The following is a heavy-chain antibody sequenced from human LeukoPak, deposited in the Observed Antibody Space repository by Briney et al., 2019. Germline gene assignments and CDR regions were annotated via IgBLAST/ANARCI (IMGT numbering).Heavy chain of an antibody. Sequence: EPSETLSLTCAVYGGSFSGYYWSWIRQSPGKGLEWIGEINHSGSTNYNPSLKSRVTISVDTSKNQFSLKLSSVTAADTAVYYCARPRGIQLWLRGPLDYWGQGTLVTVSS. CDR1: GGSFSGYY. J-gene: IGHJ4*02. CDR3: ARPRGIQLWLRGPLDY. D-gene: IGHD5-18*01. V-gene: IGHV4-34*01. CDR2: INHSGST.